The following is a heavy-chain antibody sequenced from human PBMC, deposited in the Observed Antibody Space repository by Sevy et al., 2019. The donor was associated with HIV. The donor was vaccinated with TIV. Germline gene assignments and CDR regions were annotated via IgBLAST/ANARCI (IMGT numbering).Heavy chain of an antibody. Sequence: GGSLRLSCAASGFTFRKYWMGWVRQAPGKGLEWVANIKQDAGQKYYVDSVKGRFTISRDNAKNSLYLQMNSLRAEDTAVYFCARDDGKYYFHCWGQGTLVTVSS. CDR1: GFTFRKYW. CDR2: IKQDAGQK. V-gene: IGHV3-7*01. J-gene: IGHJ4*02. D-gene: IGHD1-26*01. CDR3: ARDDGKYYFHC.